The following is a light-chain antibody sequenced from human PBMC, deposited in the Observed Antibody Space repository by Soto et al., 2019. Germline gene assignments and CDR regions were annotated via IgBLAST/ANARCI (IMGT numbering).Light chain of an antibody. CDR3: QQYNDRPPIT. V-gene: IGKV3-15*01. J-gene: IGKJ5*01. Sequence: EIVMTQPPVNRSVSPGERATLSCRSSQSVDNNVAWYQQTPGQAPRLLIVGSFARATGLPARFSGSGSGSEFTLTIRGLQSEDLAVYYCQQYNDRPPITVGNGTRLVIK. CDR1: QSVDNN. CDR2: GSF.